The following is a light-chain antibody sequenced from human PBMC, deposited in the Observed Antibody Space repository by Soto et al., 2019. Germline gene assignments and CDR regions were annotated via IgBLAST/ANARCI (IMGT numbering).Light chain of an antibody. CDR1: QSIGSC. CDR3: QQYDSYPLI. V-gene: IGKV1-5*01. Sequence: EIKITQSPSSLSASVGDRDTITCRASQSIGSCLAWYQQKPGKAPKLLIYDAFSLESGVPSRFSGSGSGTDFTLTISSLQPEDFATYYCQQYDSYPLIFGQGTRLEIK. CDR2: DAF. J-gene: IGKJ5*01.